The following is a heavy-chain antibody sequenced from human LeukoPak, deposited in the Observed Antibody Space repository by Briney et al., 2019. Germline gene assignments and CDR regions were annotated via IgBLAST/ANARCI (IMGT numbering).Heavy chain of an antibody. D-gene: IGHD3-16*01. J-gene: IGHJ3*01. CDR3: AITYANNAFDV. V-gene: IGHV1-2*06. CDR1: GYTFTYFY. CDR2: INPNFGSA. Sequence: ASVKVSCKASGYTFTYFYIHWVRQAPGQGLEWMGRINPNFGSADYAQNFRGRVTLTRDASITTVYMEVTRLTSDDTAVYYCAITYANNAFDVWGQGTMVTVSS.